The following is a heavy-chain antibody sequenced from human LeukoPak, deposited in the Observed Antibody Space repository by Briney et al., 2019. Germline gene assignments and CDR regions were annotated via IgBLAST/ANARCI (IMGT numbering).Heavy chain of an antibody. Sequence: ASVKVSCKASGYTFTSYYMHWVRQAPGQGLEWMGIINPSGGSTSYAQKFQGRVTMTRDTSTSTVYMELSSLRSEDTAVYYCARQYSSGWYGVGYFQHWGQGTLVTVSS. V-gene: IGHV1-46*01. D-gene: IGHD6-19*01. J-gene: IGHJ1*01. CDR1: GYTFTSYY. CDR3: ARQYSSGWYGVGYFQH. CDR2: INPSGGST.